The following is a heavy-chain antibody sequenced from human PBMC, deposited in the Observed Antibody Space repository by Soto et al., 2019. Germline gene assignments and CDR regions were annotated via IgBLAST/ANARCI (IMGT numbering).Heavy chain of an antibody. CDR1: GFTFSSYA. CDR2: ISGSGGST. Sequence: GGSLILSCAASGFTFSSYAMSWVRQAPGKGLEWVSAISGSGGSTYYADSVKGRFTISRDNSRNTLYLQMNSLRAEDTAVYYCAKLTHDGSYFNDAFDIWGQGTMVTVSS. J-gene: IGHJ3*02. D-gene: IGHD1-26*01. V-gene: IGHV3-23*01. CDR3: AKLTHDGSYFNDAFDI.